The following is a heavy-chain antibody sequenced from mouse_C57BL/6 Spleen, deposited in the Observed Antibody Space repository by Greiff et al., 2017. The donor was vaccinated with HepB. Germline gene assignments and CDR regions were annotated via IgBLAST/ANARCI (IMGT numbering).Heavy chain of an antibody. CDR2: ICSDGST. J-gene: IGHJ1*03. CDR1: GFSLTSYG. V-gene: IGHV2-6-1*01. Sequence: QVQLKESGPGLVAPSQRLSITCTVSGFSLTSYGVHWVRQPPGQGLEWLVVICSDGSTTYNSALTSRLSIRKDNSKSQVFLKMTSLQTYDTAMYYCSRHPGYWDLDVWGKGTTVTVSS. CDR3: SRHPGYWDLDV.